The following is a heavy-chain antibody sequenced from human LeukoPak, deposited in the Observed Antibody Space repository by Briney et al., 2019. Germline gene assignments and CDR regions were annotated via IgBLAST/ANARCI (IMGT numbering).Heavy chain of an antibody. Sequence: PGGSLRLSCAASGFTFSSYAMSWVRQAPGKGLEWVSAISSSGGSTYYADSVKGRFTISRDNSKNTLYLQMNSLRAEDTAVYYCAKAPSFYSSGWYYFDYWGQGTLVTVSS. CDR3: AKAPSFYSSGWYYFDY. J-gene: IGHJ4*02. CDR2: ISSSGGST. CDR1: GFTFSSYA. V-gene: IGHV3-23*01. D-gene: IGHD6-19*01.